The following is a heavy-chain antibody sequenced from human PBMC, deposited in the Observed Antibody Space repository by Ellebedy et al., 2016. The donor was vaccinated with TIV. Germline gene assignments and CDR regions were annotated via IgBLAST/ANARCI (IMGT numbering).Heavy chain of an antibody. CDR2: FTFNGKNT. CDR1: GFTITAYG. V-gene: IGHV3-23*01. J-gene: IGHJ4*02. D-gene: IGHD2-15*01. CDR3: ARGSFSPDY. Sequence: PWGSLRLSCAASGFTITAYGMTWVRQAPGKGLEWVSSFTFNGKNTFYANSVKGRFTISSDSSKNTLYLQLNSLTTEDTALYYCARGSFSPDYWGRGTLVIVSS.